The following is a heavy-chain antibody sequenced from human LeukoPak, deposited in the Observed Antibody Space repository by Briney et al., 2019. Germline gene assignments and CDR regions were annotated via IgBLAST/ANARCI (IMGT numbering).Heavy chain of an antibody. Sequence: PSETLSLTCTVSGGSISSSSYYWGWIRQPPGKGLEWLGSTHYSGNTYYNPSLKSRVTISVDTSKNQFSLKLSSVTAADTAMYYCARTYYDSSDIYAFDIWGQGTMVTVSS. V-gene: IGHV4-39*01. CDR1: GGSISSSSYY. J-gene: IGHJ3*02. CDR2: THYSGNT. D-gene: IGHD3-22*01. CDR3: ARTYYDSSDIYAFDI.